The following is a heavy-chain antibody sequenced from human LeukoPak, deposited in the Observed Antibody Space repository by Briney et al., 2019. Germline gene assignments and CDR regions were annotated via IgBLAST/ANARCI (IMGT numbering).Heavy chain of an antibody. Sequence: GGSLRLSCAASGFTVSSTYMSWVRQAPGKGLEWVALIWFDGSNEYYTDSVKGRFSISRDNSQNTLYLQMNGLRAEDTAVYYCARDRNTMGAAVGGYFDYWGQGTLVTVSS. CDR2: IWFDGSNE. CDR1: GFTVSSTY. CDR3: ARDRNTMGAAVGGYFDY. D-gene: IGHD6-13*01. J-gene: IGHJ4*02. V-gene: IGHV3-33*08.